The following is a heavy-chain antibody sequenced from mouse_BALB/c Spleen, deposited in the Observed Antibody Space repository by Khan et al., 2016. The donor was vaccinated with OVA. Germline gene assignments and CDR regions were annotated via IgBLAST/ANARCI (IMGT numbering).Heavy chain of an antibody. Sequence: EVQLQESGPGLVKPSQSLSLTCTVTGYSITSGYGWNWIRQFPGNKLEWMGYISYSGSTNYNPTLKSRISITRDTSKNQFFLQLNYVTTEDTATYYCARTARIKYWGQGTTLTVSS. CDR3: ARTARIKY. D-gene: IGHD1-2*01. J-gene: IGHJ2*01. CDR2: ISYSGST. CDR1: GYSITSGYG. V-gene: IGHV3-2*02.